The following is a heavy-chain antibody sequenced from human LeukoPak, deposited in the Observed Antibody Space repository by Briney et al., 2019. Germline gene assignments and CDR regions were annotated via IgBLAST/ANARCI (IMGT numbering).Heavy chain of an antibody. D-gene: IGHD6-13*01. CDR3: AKVRAAGTLIDFDY. V-gene: IGHV3-7*03. Sequence: GGSLRLSCAASGFTFSSYWMSWVRQAPGKGLEWVANIKQDGSEKYYVDSVKGRFTISRDNAKNSLYLQMNSLRAEDTALYYCAKVRAAGTLIDFDYWGQGTLVTVSS. CDR2: IKQDGSEK. J-gene: IGHJ4*02. CDR1: GFTFSSYW.